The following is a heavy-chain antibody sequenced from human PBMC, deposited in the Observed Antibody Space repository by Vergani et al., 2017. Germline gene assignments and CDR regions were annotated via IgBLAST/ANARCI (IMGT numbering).Heavy chain of an antibody. CDR3: ARIAVDILTDVMLFDI. CDR1: GFPLSNARMG. D-gene: IGHD3-9*01. V-gene: IGHV2-26*01. Sequence: QITLKESGPTLVKLTQTLTLTCTVSGFPLSNARMGVSWIRQPPGKALEWLAHIFSNDEKSYSTSLKSRLTIAKDNSKSQVVLTMTNMDPVDTATYYCARIAVDILTDVMLFDIWGQGTMVVVSS. CDR2: IFSNDEK. J-gene: IGHJ3*02.